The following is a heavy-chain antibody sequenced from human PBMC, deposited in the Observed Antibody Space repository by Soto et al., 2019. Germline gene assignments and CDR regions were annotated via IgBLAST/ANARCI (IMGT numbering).Heavy chain of an antibody. CDR1: SGSISGYF. Sequence: SETLSLTCTVSSGSISGYFWSWIRQPPGKELELIAYIHYTGSSYYNPSLKSRVTISIDTSKNQFPLKLSSVSDADTAVYYCAKVGRIAAAGTWFDPWGQGTLVTVSS. CDR3: AKVGRIAAAGTWFDP. D-gene: IGHD6-13*01. V-gene: IGHV4-59*01. CDR2: IHYTGSS. J-gene: IGHJ5*02.